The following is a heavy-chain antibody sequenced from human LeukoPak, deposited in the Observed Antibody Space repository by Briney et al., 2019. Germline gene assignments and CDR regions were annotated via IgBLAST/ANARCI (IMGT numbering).Heavy chain of an antibody. CDR3: ARDNSLRTHGALDI. J-gene: IGHJ3*02. CDR2: IYTSGST. D-gene: IGHD2-2*01. V-gene: IGHV4-4*07. Sequence: SETLSLTCTVSGGSISSYYWSWIRQPAGKGLEWIGRIYTSGSTNYNPSLKSRVTMSVDTSKNQFSLKLSSVTAADTAVYYCARDNSLRTHGALDIWGQGTMVTVSS. CDR1: GGSISSYY.